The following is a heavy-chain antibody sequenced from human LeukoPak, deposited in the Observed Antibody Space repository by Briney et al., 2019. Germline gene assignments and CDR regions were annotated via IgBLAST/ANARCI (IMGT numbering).Heavy chain of an antibody. CDR2: ISYDGFNK. CDR3: AKDRDGYPRDFDC. V-gene: IGHV3-30-3*01. D-gene: IGHD5-24*01. J-gene: IGHJ4*02. Sequence: GGSLRLSCAASGFTFSSYAMYWVRQAPGKGLEWVVLISYDGFNKYYADSVKGRFTISRDDSKNTLCLQMNSLRAEDTAVYYCAKDRDGYPRDFDCWGQGTLVTVSS. CDR1: GFTFSSYA.